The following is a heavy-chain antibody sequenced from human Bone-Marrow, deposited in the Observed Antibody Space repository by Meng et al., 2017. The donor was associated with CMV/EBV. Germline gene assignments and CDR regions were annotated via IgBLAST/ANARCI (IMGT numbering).Heavy chain of an antibody. CDR3: ARDIQECSSTSCHAFDI. CDR1: GGSISSGSYY. D-gene: IGHD2-2*01. V-gene: IGHV4-31*03. Sequence: SETLSLTCTVSGGSISSGSYYWSWIRQHPGKGLEWIGYIYYSGSTYYNPSLKSRVTISVDTSKNQFSLELSSVTAADTAVYYCARDIQECSSTSCHAFDIWGQGTRVTVSS. J-gene: IGHJ3*02. CDR2: IYYSGST.